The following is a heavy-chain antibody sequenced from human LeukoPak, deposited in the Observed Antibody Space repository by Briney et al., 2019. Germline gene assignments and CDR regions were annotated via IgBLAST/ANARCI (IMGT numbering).Heavy chain of an antibody. CDR1: GGSFSGYY. J-gene: IGHJ4*02. Sequence: SETLSLTCAVHGGSFSGYYWSWIRQPPGKGLEWIGYIYYSGSTSYNPSLKSRVTISVDTSKNQFSLKLSSVTAADTAVYYCASARGETYYYGSGSYWYFDYWGQGTLVTVSS. CDR2: IYYSGST. V-gene: IGHV4-59*01. D-gene: IGHD3-10*01. CDR3: ASARGETYYYGSGSYWYFDY.